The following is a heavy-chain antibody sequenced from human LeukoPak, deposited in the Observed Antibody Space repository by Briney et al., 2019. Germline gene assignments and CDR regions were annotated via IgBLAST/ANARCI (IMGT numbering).Heavy chain of an antibody. J-gene: IGHJ2*01. Sequence: GESLKISRKGSGYSFTSYWIGWVRQMPGEGLEWMGIIYPGDSDTSYSPSFQGQVTISADKSISTAYLQWSSLKASDTAMYYCARQGFVGLFKPSRPWYFDLWGRGTLVTVSS. CDR3: ARQGFVGLFKPSRPWYFDL. D-gene: IGHD3-9*01. V-gene: IGHV5-51*01. CDR2: IYPGDSDT. CDR1: GYSFTSYW.